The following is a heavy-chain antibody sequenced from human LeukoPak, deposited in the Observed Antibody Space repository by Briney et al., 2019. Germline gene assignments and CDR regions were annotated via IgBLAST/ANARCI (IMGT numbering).Heavy chain of an antibody. D-gene: IGHD3-22*01. CDR3: ARVTMIVVVINGPFDY. CDR1: GFTFNDFC. J-gene: IGHJ4*02. Sequence: GGSLRLSCAASGFTFNDFCMSWVRRAPGKGLEWVSGINWNGGSTGYADSVKGRFTISRDNAKNSLYLQMNSLRAEDTALYYCARVTMIVVVINGPFDYWGQGTLVTVSS. CDR2: INWNGGST. V-gene: IGHV3-20*04.